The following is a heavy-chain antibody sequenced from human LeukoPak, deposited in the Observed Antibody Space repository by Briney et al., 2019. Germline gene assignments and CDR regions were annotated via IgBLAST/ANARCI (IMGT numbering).Heavy chain of an antibody. CDR3: ARGLWGAAAGTKYYFDY. J-gene: IGHJ4*02. V-gene: IGHV4-34*01. CDR1: GGSFSGYY. D-gene: IGHD6-13*01. Sequence: SETLSLTCAVYGGSFSGYYWSWIRQPPGKGLEWIGEINHSGSTNYNPSLKSRVTISVDTSKNQFSLKLSSVTAADTAVYYSARGLWGAAAGTKYYFDYWGQGTLVTVSS. CDR2: INHSGST.